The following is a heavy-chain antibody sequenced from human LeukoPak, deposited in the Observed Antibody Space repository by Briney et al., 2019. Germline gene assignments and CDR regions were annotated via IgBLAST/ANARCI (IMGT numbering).Heavy chain of an antibody. V-gene: IGHV4-39*01. D-gene: IGHD6-19*01. CDR1: GGSISSSSYY. CDR3: ARYPYSGISGWQGFDY. CDR2: IPYSGNA. Sequence: PSETLSLTCTVSGGSISSSSYYWGWIRQPPGQGLEWIGTIPYSGNAYYSPSLKSRVTISVDTSKNQFSLKVSSVTAADTAVYYCARYPYSGISGWQGFDYWGQGTLVTVSS. J-gene: IGHJ4*02.